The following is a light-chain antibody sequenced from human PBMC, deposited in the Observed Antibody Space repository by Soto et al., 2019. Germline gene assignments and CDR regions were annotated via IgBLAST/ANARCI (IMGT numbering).Light chain of an antibody. CDR1: SSNIGKNY. CDR2: DND. CDR3: ATWDNSLSAVV. V-gene: IGLV1-51*01. J-gene: IGLJ2*01. Sequence: QSVLTQSPSVSAAPGQKVTIPCSGSSSNIGKNYVSWYQQLPGAAPKLLIYDNDNRPSGIPDRFSGSKSGASATLAITGLQTGDEADYFCATWDNSLSAVVFGGGTKLTVL.